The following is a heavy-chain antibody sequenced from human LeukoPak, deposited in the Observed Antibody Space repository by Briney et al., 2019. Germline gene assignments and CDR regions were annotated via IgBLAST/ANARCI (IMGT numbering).Heavy chain of an antibody. J-gene: IGHJ4*02. CDR1: GFIFRNYA. CDR2: ITGSGDTT. CDR3: AKWGDYDILTGYYVSDF. Sequence: GGSLRLSCAASGFIFRNYAMGWVRQAPGKGLEWVSAITGSGDTTYYADSVKGRFTISRDNSKNTLYVEMNTLRAEDTAVYYCAKWGDYDILTGYYVSDFWGQGTLVTVSS. V-gene: IGHV3-23*01. D-gene: IGHD3-9*01.